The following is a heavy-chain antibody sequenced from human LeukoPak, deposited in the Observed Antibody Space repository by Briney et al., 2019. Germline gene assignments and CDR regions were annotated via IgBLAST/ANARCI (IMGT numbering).Heavy chain of an antibody. J-gene: IGHJ4*02. Sequence: GGSLRLSCEASGFTFSSYGMYWVRQAPGKGLEWVAFIRYDGSKKYYADSMQGRFTISRDNSKNTVYLQMNSLRTEDTAVYYCAKAFYDFWSGHTYPFDYWGQGTLVTVSS. CDR1: GFTFSSYG. CDR2: IRYDGSKK. D-gene: IGHD3-3*01. V-gene: IGHV3-30*02. CDR3: AKAFYDFWSGHTYPFDY.